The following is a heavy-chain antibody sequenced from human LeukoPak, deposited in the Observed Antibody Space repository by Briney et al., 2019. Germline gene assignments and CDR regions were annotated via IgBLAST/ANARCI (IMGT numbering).Heavy chain of an antibody. CDR2: IYYSGST. V-gene: IGHV4-59*01. CDR1: GGSISSYY. J-gene: IGHJ5*02. Sequence: SETLSLTCTVSGGSISSYYWSWIRQPPGKGLKWIGYIYYSGSTNYNPSLKSRVTISVDTSKNQFSLKLSSVTAADTAVYYCARDRGYPNWFDPWGQGTLVTVSS. CDR3: ARDRGYPNWFDP. D-gene: IGHD5-12*01.